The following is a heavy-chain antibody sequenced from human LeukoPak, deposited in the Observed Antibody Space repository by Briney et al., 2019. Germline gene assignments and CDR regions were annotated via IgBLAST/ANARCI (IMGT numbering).Heavy chain of an antibody. CDR2: IIPIFGTA. CDR3: ARDADPYYYYDSSGYYPNWFDP. CDR1: GGTFSSYA. V-gene: IGHV1-69*05. Sequence: ASVKVSCKASGGTFSSYAISWVRQAPGQGLEWMGGIIPIFGTANYAQKFQGRVTITTGESTSTAYMELSSLRSEDTAVYYCARDADPYYYYDSSGYYPNWFDPWGQGTLVTVSS. J-gene: IGHJ5*02. D-gene: IGHD3-22*01.